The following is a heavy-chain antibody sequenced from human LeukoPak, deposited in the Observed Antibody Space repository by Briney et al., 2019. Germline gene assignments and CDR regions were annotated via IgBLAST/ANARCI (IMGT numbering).Heavy chain of an antibody. J-gene: IGHJ4*02. V-gene: IGHV4-30-2*01. CDR3: ASRAVAGTSPDFDY. CDR2: IYHSGST. D-gene: IGHD6-19*01. CDR1: GGSISSGGYS. Sequence: SETLSLTCAVSGGSISSGGYSWSWIRQPPGKGLEWIGYIYHSGSTYYNPSLKSRVTISVDTSKNQFSLKLSSVTAADTAVYYCASRAVAGTSPDFDYWGQGTLVTVSS.